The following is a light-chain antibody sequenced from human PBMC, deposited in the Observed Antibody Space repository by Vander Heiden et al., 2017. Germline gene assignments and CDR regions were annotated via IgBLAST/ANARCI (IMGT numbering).Light chain of an antibody. CDR1: SSDVGGYNY. J-gene: IGLJ2*01. Sequence: QSALTQPRSLSGSPGQSGTISCTGTSSDVGGYNYVSWYQQHPGKAPKLIIYDVSKRPSGVPDRFSGSKSGNTASLTISGLQAEDEADYYCCSYAGRSCVFGGGTKLTVL. V-gene: IGLV2-11*01. CDR2: DVS. CDR3: CSYAGRSCV.